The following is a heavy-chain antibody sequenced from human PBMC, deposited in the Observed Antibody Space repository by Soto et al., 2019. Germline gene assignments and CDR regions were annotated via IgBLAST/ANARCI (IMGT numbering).Heavy chain of an antibody. CDR1: GGSFTGHY. V-gene: IGHV4-34*01. Sequence: QVQLQQWGAGLLKPSETLSLTCAVYGGSFTGHYWSWIRLPPGMGLEWIGEINHCGSSNYNPSLKSRVRISVDTSKNRFSLTLSSVTAADTALYYCARGISLKVGAQRKAPDKYYLDSWGQGTLITVSS. J-gene: IGHJ4*02. CDR2: INHCGSS. CDR3: ARGISLKVGAQRKAPDKYYLDS. D-gene: IGHD3-16*01.